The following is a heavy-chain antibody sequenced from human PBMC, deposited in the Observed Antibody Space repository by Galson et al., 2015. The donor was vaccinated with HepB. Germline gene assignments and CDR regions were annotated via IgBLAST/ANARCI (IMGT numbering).Heavy chain of an antibody. V-gene: IGHV3-30*02. Sequence: SLRLSCAASGFTFSSYGMHWVRQAPGKGLEWVAFIRYDGSNKYYADSVKGRFTISRDNSKNTLYLQMNSLRAEDTAVYYCAKFAMVRGVIMNDAFAIWGQGTMVTVSS. CDR2: IRYDGSNK. CDR1: GFTFSSYG. J-gene: IGHJ3*02. D-gene: IGHD3-10*01. CDR3: AKFAMVRGVIMNDAFAI.